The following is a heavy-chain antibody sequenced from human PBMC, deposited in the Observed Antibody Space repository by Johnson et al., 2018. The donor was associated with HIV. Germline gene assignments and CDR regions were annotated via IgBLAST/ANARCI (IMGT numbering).Heavy chain of an antibody. V-gene: IGHV3-30*04. CDR3: ASLTTDDAFDI. J-gene: IGHJ3*02. CDR2: ISYDGSNK. CDR1: GFTFSSYA. Sequence: QVQLVESGGGVVQPGRSLRLSCAASGFTFSSYAMHWVRQAPGKGLEWVAVISYDGSNKYYADSVKGRFTISRDNSKNTLYLQMNSLRAEDTAVYYCASLTTDDAFDIWGQGTMVIVSS. D-gene: IGHD4-11*01.